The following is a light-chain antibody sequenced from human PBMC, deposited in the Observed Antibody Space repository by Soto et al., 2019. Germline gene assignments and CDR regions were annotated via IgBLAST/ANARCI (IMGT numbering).Light chain of an antibody. CDR1: SSDVGGYRY. J-gene: IGLJ2*01. V-gene: IGLV2-23*01. Sequence: QSALTQPASVSGSPGQSITISCTGTSSDVGGYRYVSWYQQHPGKAPKLMIYEGSKRPSGVSNRFSGSKSGNTASLTISGLQAEDEADYYCCSYAGSRGLVFGGGTKLTVL. CDR3: CSYAGSRGLV. CDR2: EGS.